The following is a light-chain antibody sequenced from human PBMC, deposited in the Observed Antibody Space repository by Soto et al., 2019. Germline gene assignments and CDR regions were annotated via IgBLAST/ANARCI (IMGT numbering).Light chain of an antibody. V-gene: IGKV1-5*01. Sequence: IQMTQSPSTLSASVGDTVTITCRASQRVSRWLAWYQQKPGKAPELLIFDASILQSGVPSRFSGSGSGTEFTLTISSLQPDDFAAYYCQQYASQSSTFGQGTKVDIK. CDR1: QRVSRW. CDR3: QQYASQSST. CDR2: DAS. J-gene: IGKJ1*01.